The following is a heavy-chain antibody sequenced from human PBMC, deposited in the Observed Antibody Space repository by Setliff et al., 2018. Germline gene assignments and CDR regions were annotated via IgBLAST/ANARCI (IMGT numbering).Heavy chain of an antibody. Sequence: PGGSLRLSCAASGFTFSNAWMNWVRQAPGKGLVWVSRINRDGSYTVYADSVEGRFTISRDNAKNTLYLQMNSLGAEDTAVYYCARDSYTSPDYWGQGTLVTVSS. D-gene: IGHD6-13*01. CDR3: ARDSYTSPDY. CDR2: INRDGSYT. J-gene: IGHJ4*02. CDR1: GFTFSNAW. V-gene: IGHV3-74*01.